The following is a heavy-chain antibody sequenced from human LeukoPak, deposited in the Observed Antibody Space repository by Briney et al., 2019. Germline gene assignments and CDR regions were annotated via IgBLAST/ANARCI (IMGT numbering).Heavy chain of an antibody. V-gene: IGHV4-4*07. J-gene: IGHJ2*01. CDR1: GGSISSYY. D-gene: IGHD7-27*01. CDR2: IYTSGST. CDR3: ARNGILTGDPRPLYWYFDL. Sequence: PSETLSLTCTVSGGSISSYYWSWLRQPAGKGLEWIGRIYTSGSTNYNPSLKSRATMSVDTSKNQFSLKLSSVTAADTAVYYCARNGILTGDPRPLYWYFDLWGRGTLVTVSS.